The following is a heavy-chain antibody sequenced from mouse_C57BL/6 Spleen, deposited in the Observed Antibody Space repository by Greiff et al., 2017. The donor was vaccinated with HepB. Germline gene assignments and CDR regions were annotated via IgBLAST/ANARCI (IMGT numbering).Heavy chain of an antibody. CDR1: GFTFSSYT. V-gene: IGHV5-9*01. J-gene: IGHJ3*01. Sequence: DVMLVESGGGLVKPGGSLKLSCAASGFTFSSYTMSWVRQTPEKRLEWVATISGGGGNTYYPDSVKGRFTISRDNAKNTLYLQMSSLRSEDTALYYCAREGYDYDKVSFAYWGQGTLVTVSA. CDR3: AREGYDYDKVSFAY. D-gene: IGHD2-4*01. CDR2: ISGGGGNT.